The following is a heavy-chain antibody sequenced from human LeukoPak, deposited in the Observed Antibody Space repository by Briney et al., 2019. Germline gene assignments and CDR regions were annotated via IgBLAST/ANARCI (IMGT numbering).Heavy chain of an antibody. CDR3: ARVFSSDDKIDS. CDR2: IYYSGTT. V-gene: IGHV4-30-4*01. Sequence: SETLSLTYTVSGGSTSSGDYYWSWIRQPPGKGLEWIGYIYYSGTTYYNPSLKSRVTISVDTSKNQFSLKLSSVTAADTAVYYCARVFSSDDKIDSWGQGTLVTVSS. D-gene: IGHD1-1*01. J-gene: IGHJ4*02. CDR1: GGSTSSGDYY.